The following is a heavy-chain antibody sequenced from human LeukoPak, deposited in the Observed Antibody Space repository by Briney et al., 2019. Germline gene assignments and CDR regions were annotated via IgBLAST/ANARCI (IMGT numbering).Heavy chain of an antibody. D-gene: IGHD2-2*01. V-gene: IGHV4-38-2*02. Sequence: SETLSLTCTVSGYSISSGYYWGWIRQPPGKGLEWIGSIYHSGSTYYNPSLKSRVTISVDTSKNQFSLKLSSVTAVDTAVYYCAGWYQLLSGFDPWGQGTLVTVSS. CDR1: GYSISSGYY. CDR2: IYHSGST. J-gene: IGHJ5*02. CDR3: AGWYQLLSGFDP.